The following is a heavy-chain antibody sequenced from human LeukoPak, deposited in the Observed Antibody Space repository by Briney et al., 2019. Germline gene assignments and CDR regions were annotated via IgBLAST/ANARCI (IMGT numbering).Heavy chain of an antibody. V-gene: IGHV4-59*01. CDR2: IYSSGST. Sequence: SETLSLTCTVSGASINSYYWSWIRQPPGKGLEWIGYIYSSGSTNYNPSLKSRVTISVDTSKNQFSLKLTSMTAADTAVYYCARSKITMVRGVIIMGGVGYWGQGTLVTVSS. D-gene: IGHD3-10*01. J-gene: IGHJ4*02. CDR1: GASINSYY. CDR3: ARSKITMVRGVIIMGGVGY.